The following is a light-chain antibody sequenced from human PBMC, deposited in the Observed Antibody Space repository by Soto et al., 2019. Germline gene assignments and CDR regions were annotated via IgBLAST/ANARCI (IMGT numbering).Light chain of an antibody. Sequence: DIQMTQSPSSLSASVGDRVTITCRASQSIGSYVNWYQQKPGKAPNLLIYAESSLQSGVPSRFSGSGSGTDFALTISGLQPEDSATYYCQQSYNAPRTFGQGTKVDIK. J-gene: IGKJ1*01. CDR2: AES. V-gene: IGKV1-39*01. CDR1: QSIGSY. CDR3: QQSYNAPRT.